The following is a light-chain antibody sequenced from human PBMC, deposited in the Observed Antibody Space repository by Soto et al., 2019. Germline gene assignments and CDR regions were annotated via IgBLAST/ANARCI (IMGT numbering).Light chain of an antibody. J-gene: IGKJ1*01. CDR3: QPYGSPGT. Sequence: EIVLTQFPGTLSLSPGERATLSCRASQSVSNNYLAWYQQKPGQAPRLLIYGASNRATGIPDRFSDNGSGTYFTLTISRLEPEDFAVYYCQPYGSPGTFGQGTKVDIK. CDR1: QSVSNNY. V-gene: IGKV3-20*01. CDR2: GAS.